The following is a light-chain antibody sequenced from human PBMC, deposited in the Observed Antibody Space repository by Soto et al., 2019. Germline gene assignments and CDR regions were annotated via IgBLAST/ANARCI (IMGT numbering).Light chain of an antibody. J-gene: IGKJ5*01. CDR3: QQSDSLPIT. Sequence: DIQMTQSPSSLSASVGDRVTITFRASQYISNYLNWYQQRPGKAPKLLIYDASNLERGVPSRFSGTRSGTHFTFAITSLQPEDVATSYCQQSDSLPITFGQGTRLEI. CDR2: DAS. CDR1: QYISNY. V-gene: IGKV1-33*01.